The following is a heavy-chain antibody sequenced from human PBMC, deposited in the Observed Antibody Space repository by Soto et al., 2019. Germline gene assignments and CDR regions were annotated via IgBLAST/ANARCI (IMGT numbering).Heavy chain of an antibody. J-gene: IGHJ5*02. Sequence: EVQLVESGGGLVQPGGSLRLSCAASGFTFSSYSMNWVRQAPGKGLEWVSYIRSSGSTIYNADYVKGRFTLSRDNAKNSLYLQMNSLRAEDTAVYYCARHPERITQIGWFDPWGQGTLVTVSS. CDR1: GFTFSSYS. CDR3: ARHPERITQIGWFDP. CDR2: IRSSGSTI. V-gene: IGHV3-48*01. D-gene: IGHD1-20*01.